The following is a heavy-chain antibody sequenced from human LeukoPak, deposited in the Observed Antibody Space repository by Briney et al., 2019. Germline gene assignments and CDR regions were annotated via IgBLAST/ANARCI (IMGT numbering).Heavy chain of an antibody. J-gene: IGHJ4*02. CDR2: IYTSGST. V-gene: IGHV4-4*07. CDR1: GGSISSYY. Sequence: SETLSLTCTVSGGSISSYYWSWIRQPAGKGLEWIGRIYTSGSTNYNPSLKSRVTMSVDTSKNQFSLKLSSVTTADTAVYYCARDRYYYDSSGRRYFDYWGQGTLVTVSS. D-gene: IGHD3-22*01. CDR3: ARDRYYYDSSGRRYFDY.